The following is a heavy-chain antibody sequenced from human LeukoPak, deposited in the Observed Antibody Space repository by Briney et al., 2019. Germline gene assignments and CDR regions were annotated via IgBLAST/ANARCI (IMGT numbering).Heavy chain of an antibody. J-gene: IGHJ4*02. V-gene: IGHV2-5*02. D-gene: IGHD6-19*01. Sequence: SGPTLVQPTQTLTLTCTLSGFSITTGGVGVGWVRQSPGKALEWLAVIYWDDDKRYSPSLRNRVTIAKDSSKNHVILMMRNMDPMDTATYYCAHRTPGKISGWDNCYFDTWSPGTLVTVSS. CDR2: IYWDDDK. CDR3: AHRTPGKISGWDNCYFDT. CDR1: GFSITTGGVG.